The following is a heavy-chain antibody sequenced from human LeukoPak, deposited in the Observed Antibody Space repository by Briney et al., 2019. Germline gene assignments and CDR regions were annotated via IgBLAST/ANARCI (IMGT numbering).Heavy chain of an antibody. V-gene: IGHV4-30-2*01. J-gene: IGHJ4*02. CDR3: ASFRVATIDY. CDR2: IYHSGST. Sequence: PSQTLSLTCAASGGSISSGGYSWRWIRQPPGKGLEWIGYIYHSGSTYYNPSLKSRVTISVDRSKNQFSLKLSSVTAADTAVYYCASFRVATIDYWGQGTLVTVSS. CDR1: GGSISSGGYS. D-gene: IGHD5-12*01.